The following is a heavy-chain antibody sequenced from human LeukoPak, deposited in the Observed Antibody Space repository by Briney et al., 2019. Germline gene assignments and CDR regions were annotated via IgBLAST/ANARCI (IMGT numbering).Heavy chain of an antibody. CDR1: GFTVSTNY. J-gene: IGHJ4*02. V-gene: IGHV3-7*01. Sequence: GGSLRLSCAASGFTVSTNYMTWVRQAPGKGLEWVANIKQDGSEKYYVDSVKGRFTISRDNAKNSLYLQMNSLRAEDTAVYYCAGGGLGATIFDYWGQGTLVTVSS. D-gene: IGHD1-26*01. CDR2: IKQDGSEK. CDR3: AGGGLGATIFDY.